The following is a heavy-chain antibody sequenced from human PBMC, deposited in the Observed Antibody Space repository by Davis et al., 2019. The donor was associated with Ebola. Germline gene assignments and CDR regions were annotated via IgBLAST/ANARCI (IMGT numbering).Heavy chain of an antibody. D-gene: IGHD3-22*01. V-gene: IGHV1-2*06. Sequence: ASVKVSCKASGYTFTGYYMHWVRQAPGQGLEWMGRINPNSGGTNYAQKFQGRVTMTRDTSISTAYMELSRLRSDDTAVYYCARGDYYDSSGYYYYYYGMDVWGKGTTVTVSS. CDR3: ARGDYYDSSGYYYYYYGMDV. CDR2: INPNSGGT. CDR1: GYTFTGYY. J-gene: IGHJ6*04.